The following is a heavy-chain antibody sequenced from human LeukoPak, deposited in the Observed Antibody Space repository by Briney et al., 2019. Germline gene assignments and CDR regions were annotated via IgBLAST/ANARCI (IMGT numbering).Heavy chain of an antibody. CDR2: ISYDGSNK. D-gene: IGHD6-13*01. CDR3: ARDRSSSGDFDY. J-gene: IGHJ4*02. V-gene: IGHV3-30*03. Sequence: GGSLRLSCAASGFTFSSYGMHWVRQAPGKGLEWVAVISYDGSNKYYADSVKGRFTISRDNSKNTLYLQMNSLRVEDTAVYYCARDRSSSGDFDYWGQGTLVTVSS. CDR1: GFTFSSYG.